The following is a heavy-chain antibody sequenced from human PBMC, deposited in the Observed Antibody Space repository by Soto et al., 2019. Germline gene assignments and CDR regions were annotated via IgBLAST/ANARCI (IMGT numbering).Heavy chain of an antibody. Sequence: QVQLVESGGGVVQPGRSLRLSCAASEFTFSNYGMHWVRQAPGKGLEWVAVILNDGSNRYQADSVKDRFTISRDNSKNTLYVQMNSLRAEDTAVYYCARDDEYSGNGMDVWGQGTTVTVS. CDR3: ARDDEYSGNGMDV. J-gene: IGHJ6*02. CDR1: EFTFSNYG. CDR2: ILNDGSNR. V-gene: IGHV3-33*01. D-gene: IGHD3-10*01.